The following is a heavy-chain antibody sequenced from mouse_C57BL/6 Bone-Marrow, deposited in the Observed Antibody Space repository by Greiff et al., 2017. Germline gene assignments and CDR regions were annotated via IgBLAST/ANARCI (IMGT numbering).Heavy chain of an antibody. CDR3: ARDHGSSYLQYYFDY. D-gene: IGHD1-1*01. CDR1: GFSINSDCY. J-gene: IGHJ2*01. V-gene: IGHV3-3*01. CDR2: TFYSGIT. Sequence: EVQVVESGPSLVRPSQTLSLTCTVTGFSINSDCYWIWIRQFPGNKLEYIGYTFYSGITYYNPSLESRTYITRDTSKNQFSLKLSSVTTEDTATYYCARDHGSSYLQYYFDYWGQGTTLTVSS.